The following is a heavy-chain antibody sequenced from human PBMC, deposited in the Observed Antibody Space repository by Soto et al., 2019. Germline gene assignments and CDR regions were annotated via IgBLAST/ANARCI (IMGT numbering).Heavy chain of an antibody. CDR1: GFTFSTYG. CDR2: IWYDGSIK. D-gene: IGHD2-8*02. V-gene: IGHV3-33*01. CDR3: ARIDCTGNNCNPYYHYGMDV. J-gene: IGHJ6*02. Sequence: VGSLRLSCAASGFTFSTYGMHWVRQIPGNGLQWVAIIWYDGSIKYYADSVKGRFTISRDNSKNTLYLQMNSLRGEDTAVYYCARIDCTGNNCNPYYHYGMDVWGQGTTVTV.